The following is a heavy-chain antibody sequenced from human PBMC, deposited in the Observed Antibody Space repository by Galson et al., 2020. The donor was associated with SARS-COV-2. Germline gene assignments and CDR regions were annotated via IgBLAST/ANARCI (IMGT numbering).Heavy chain of an antibody. V-gene: IGHV3-66*01. CDR1: GFTVSSNY. Sequence: GGSLRLSCAASGFTVSSNYMSWVRQVPGKGLEWVSLIYSGGSTYYADSVKGRFTISRDNSKNTLYLQMNSLRAEDTAVYYCARVVELSWFGEDKWFDPWGQGTLVTVSS. CDR3: ARVVELSWFGEDKWFDP. CDR2: IYSGGST. J-gene: IGHJ5*02. D-gene: IGHD3-10*01.